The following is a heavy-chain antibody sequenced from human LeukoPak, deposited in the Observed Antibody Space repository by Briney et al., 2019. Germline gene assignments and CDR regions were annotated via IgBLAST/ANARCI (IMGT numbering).Heavy chain of an antibody. CDR1: GYTFTGYY. CDR3: ARGVGIFGVVIIGQNYFDY. Sequence: GASVKVSCKASGYTFTGYYMHWVRQAPGQGLEWMGWINPNSGDADSGQKFQGRVTMTRDTSISTAYMELSRLRSDDTAVYYCARGVGIFGVVIIGQNYFDYWGQGTLVTVSS. V-gene: IGHV1-2*02. CDR2: INPNSGDA. J-gene: IGHJ4*02. D-gene: IGHD3-3*01.